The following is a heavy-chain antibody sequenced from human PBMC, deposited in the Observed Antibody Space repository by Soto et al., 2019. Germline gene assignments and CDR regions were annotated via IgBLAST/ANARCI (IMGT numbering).Heavy chain of an antibody. CDR1: DGSISSSNW. D-gene: IGHD3-10*01. CDR3: ASPGGYYGSGSYKDDY. CDR2: IYHSGST. Sequence: TSETLSLTCAVSDGSISSSNWWSWISQPPGKGLEWIGEIYHSGSTNYNPSLKSRVTISVDKSKNQFSLQLSSVTAADTAVYYCASPGGYYGSGSYKDDYWGQGTLVTVSS. J-gene: IGHJ4*02. V-gene: IGHV4-4*02.